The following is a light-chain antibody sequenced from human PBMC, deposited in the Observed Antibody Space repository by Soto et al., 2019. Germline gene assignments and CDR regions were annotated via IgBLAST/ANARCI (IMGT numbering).Light chain of an antibody. J-gene: IGKJ5*01. CDR3: QQYMKWPIT. Sequence: VCTQSAGTLSLSPWAIATLSCRAGQSVSSRYLAWYKQKPGQAPRLVIYGTSSRATGIPDRFSGSGSGTEFTITISSLQSEDFEVYYCQQYMKWPITFGQGTRLDIK. V-gene: IGKV3-20*01. CDR2: GTS. CDR1: QSVSSRY.